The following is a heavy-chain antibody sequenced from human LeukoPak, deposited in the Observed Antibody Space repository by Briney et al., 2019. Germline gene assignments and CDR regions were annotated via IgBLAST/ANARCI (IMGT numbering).Heavy chain of an antibody. CDR3: ARDLKGNYGDYLDAFDI. CDR2: ISYSGST. Sequence: SETLSLTCTVSGGSISSYYWSWIRQPPGKGLEWIGDISYSGSTNCNPSLKSRVTISIDTSKNQFSLKLSSVTAADTAVYYCARDLKGNYGDYLDAFDIWGQGTMVTVSS. CDR1: GGSISSYY. V-gene: IGHV4-59*01. J-gene: IGHJ3*02. D-gene: IGHD4-17*01.